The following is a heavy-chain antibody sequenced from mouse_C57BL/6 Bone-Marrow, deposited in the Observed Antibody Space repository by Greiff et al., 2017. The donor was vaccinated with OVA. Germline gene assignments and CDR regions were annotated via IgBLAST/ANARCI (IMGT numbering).Heavy chain of an antibody. V-gene: IGHV14-4*01. Sequence: VQLQHSGAELVRPGASVKLSCTASGFNIKDDYMHWVKQRPEQGLEWIGWIDPENGDTEYASKFQGKATITADTSSNTAYLQLSSLTSEDTAVYYCTSYGNFDDWGQGTTLTVSS. CDR1: GFNIKDDY. D-gene: IGHD2-1*01. J-gene: IGHJ2*01. CDR2: IDPENGDT. CDR3: TSYGNFDD.